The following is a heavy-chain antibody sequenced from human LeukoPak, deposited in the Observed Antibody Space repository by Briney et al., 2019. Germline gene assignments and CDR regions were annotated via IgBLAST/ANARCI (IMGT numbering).Heavy chain of an antibody. V-gene: IGHV4-38-2*02. J-gene: IGHJ4*02. CDR1: GYSISSGYY. D-gene: IGHD5-18*01. CDR2: IYHSGST. CDR3: ARAGGYGLIDY. Sequence: PETLSLTCTVSGYSISSGYYWGWIRQPPGKGLEWIGSIYHSGSTYYNPSLKSRVTISLDTSKNQFSLEVGSMTAADTAVYYCARAGGYGLIDYWGQGTMVTVSS.